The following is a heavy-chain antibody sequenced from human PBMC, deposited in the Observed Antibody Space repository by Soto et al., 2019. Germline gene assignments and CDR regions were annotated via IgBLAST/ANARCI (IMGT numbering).Heavy chain of an antibody. J-gene: IGHJ6*03. CDR2: INHSGST. CDR3: ARAGAMVRGVIHDYYYMDV. D-gene: IGHD3-10*01. V-gene: IGHV4-34*01. CDR1: GGSFSGYY. Sequence: QVQLQQWGAGLLKPSETLSLTCAVYGGSFSGYYWSWIRQPPGKGLEWIGEINHSGSTNYNPSLSRRVTISVDTSKNQFSLKLSSVTAAYTAVYYCARAGAMVRGVIHDYYYMDVWGKGTTVTVSS.